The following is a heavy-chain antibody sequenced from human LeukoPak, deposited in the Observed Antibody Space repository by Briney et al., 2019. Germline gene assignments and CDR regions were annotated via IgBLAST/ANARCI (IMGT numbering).Heavy chain of an antibody. CDR3: AKGGDYDVLTGYYVSDY. J-gene: IGHJ4*02. CDR1: GFTFSNYA. D-gene: IGHD3-9*01. V-gene: IGHV3-23*01. Sequence: GASLRLSCAASGFTFSNYAMSWVRQAPGKGLGWVSAITGGGSGIYYADSMKSRFTISRDNSKNTLYLQINSLRAEDTAVYHWAKGGDYDVLTGYYVSDYWGQGTLVTVSS. CDR2: ITGGGSGI.